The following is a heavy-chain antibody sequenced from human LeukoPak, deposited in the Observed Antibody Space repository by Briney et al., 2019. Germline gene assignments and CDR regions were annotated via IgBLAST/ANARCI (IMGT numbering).Heavy chain of an antibody. Sequence: GGSLRLSCAASGFTFSSYGMHWVRQAPGKGLEWVAVIWYDGSNKYYADSVKGRFTISRDNSKNTLYLQMNSLRAEDTAVYYCGVAAAGFDYWGQGTLVTVSS. CDR1: GFTFSSYG. J-gene: IGHJ4*02. CDR2: IWYDGSNK. D-gene: IGHD6-13*01. CDR3: GVAAAGFDY. V-gene: IGHV3-33*01.